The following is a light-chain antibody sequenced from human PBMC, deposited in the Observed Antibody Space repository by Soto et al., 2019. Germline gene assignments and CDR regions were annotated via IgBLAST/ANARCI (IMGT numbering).Light chain of an antibody. J-gene: IGLJ1*01. Sequence: QSVLTQPPSVSAAPGQKDTISCSGSSSNIGNNYVSWYQHLPGTAPKLLIYDNNKRPSGIPDRFSGSKSGTSATLGITGLQTGDEADYYCGTWDSSLSAVVFGTGTKLTVL. V-gene: IGLV1-51*01. CDR2: DNN. CDR1: SSNIGNNY. CDR3: GTWDSSLSAVV.